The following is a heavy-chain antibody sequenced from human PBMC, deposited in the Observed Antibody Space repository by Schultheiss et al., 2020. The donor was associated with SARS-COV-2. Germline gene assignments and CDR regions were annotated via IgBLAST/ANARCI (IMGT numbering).Heavy chain of an antibody. CDR1: GYTFTSYG. CDR3: ARDRIPYYDILTGPVDYGMDV. V-gene: IGHV1-18*01. Sequence: ASVKVSCKASGYTFTSYGISWVRQAPGQGLEWMGWISAYNGNTNYAQKLQGRVTMTTDTSTSTAYMELRSLRSDDTAVYYCARDRIPYYDILTGPVDYGMDVWGQGTTVTVSS. CDR2: ISAYNGNT. D-gene: IGHD3-9*01. J-gene: IGHJ6*02.